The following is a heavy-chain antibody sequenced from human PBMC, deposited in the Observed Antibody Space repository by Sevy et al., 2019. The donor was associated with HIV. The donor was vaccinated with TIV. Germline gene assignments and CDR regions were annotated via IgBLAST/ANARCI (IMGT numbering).Heavy chain of an antibody. CDR2: ISSSSSTI. CDR1: GFTFSSYS. D-gene: IGHD6-13*01. CDR3: ARLSGYSSSWSYFDY. Sequence: GGSLRLSCAASGFTFSSYSMNWVRQAPGKVLEWVSYISSSSSTIYCADSVKGRFTISRDNAKNSLYLQMNSLRAEDTAVYYCARLSGYSSSWSYFDYWGQGTLVTVSS. V-gene: IGHV3-48*01. J-gene: IGHJ4*02.